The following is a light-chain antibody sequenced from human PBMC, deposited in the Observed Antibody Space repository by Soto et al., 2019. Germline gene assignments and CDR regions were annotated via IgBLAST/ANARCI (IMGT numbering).Light chain of an antibody. J-gene: IGLJ3*02. CDR2: EVS. V-gene: IGLV2-23*02. Sequence: QSALTQPASVSGSPRQSITISCTGTSSNIGSYNVVSWYQQHPGKAPRLMLYEVSQRPSGVSNRFSGSKSGNTASLTISGLLAEDEAYYYCCSFAGSSTFWVFGGGTKVTVL. CDR1: SSNIGSYNV. CDR3: CSFAGSSTFWV.